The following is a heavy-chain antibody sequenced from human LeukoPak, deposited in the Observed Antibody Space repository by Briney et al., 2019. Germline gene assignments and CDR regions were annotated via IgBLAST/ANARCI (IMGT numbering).Heavy chain of an antibody. CDR2: IYYSGST. V-gene: IGHV4-31*03. D-gene: IGHD5-24*01. CDR3: ARGGGDVYNVFDY. Sequence: SQTLSLTCTVSGGSISGGGYYWSWIRQHPGKGLLCIGYIYYSGSTYYNPSLKSRVTISVDTSKNQFSLKLSSVSAADTAVYYCARGGGDVYNVFDYWGQGTLVTVSS. J-gene: IGHJ4*02. CDR1: GGSISGGGYY.